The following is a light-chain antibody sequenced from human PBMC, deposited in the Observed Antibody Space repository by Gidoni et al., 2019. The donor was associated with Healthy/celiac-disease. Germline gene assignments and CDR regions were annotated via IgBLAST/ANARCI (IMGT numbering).Light chain of an antibody. Sequence: EIVLTQSPGTLCLSPGERATLSCRASQSVSSSYLAWYQQKPGQAPRLLIYGASSRATGIPDRFSGSGSGTDFTLTISRLEPEDFAVYYCQQYGSSPPASFGGGTKVEIK. J-gene: IGKJ4*01. CDR3: QQYGSSPPAS. V-gene: IGKV3-20*01. CDR2: GAS. CDR1: QSVSSSY.